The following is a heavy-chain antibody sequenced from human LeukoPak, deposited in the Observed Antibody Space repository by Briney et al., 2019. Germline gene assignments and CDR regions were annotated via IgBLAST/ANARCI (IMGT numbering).Heavy chain of an antibody. Sequence: ASVKVSCKASGYTFTSYYMHWVRQAPGQGLEWMGITNPSGGSTSYAQKFQGRVTMTRDMSTSTVYMELSSLRSEDTAVYYCARDYCSGGSCYPNDAFDIWGQGTMVTVSS. CDR1: GYTFTSYY. CDR2: TNPSGGST. CDR3: ARDYCSGGSCYPNDAFDI. V-gene: IGHV1-46*01. D-gene: IGHD2-15*01. J-gene: IGHJ3*02.